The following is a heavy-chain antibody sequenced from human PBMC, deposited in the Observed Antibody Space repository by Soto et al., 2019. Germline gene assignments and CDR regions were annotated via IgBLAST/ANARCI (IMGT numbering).Heavy chain of an antibody. V-gene: IGHV4-31*02. J-gene: IGHJ2*01. CDR3: AEDGIRDTVPVSAFLLNRSSDL. Sequence: QLPWNGLEWIGYIYYSGSTYYNPSLQSRVTISVDTSNNQFCLKLSSVTAADTALFFQAEDGIRDTVPVSAFLLNRSSDL. D-gene: IGHD2-15*01. CDR2: IYYSGST.